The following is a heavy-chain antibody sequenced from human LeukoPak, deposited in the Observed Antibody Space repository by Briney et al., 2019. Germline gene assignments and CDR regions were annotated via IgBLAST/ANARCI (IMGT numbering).Heavy chain of an antibody. D-gene: IGHD2-2*01. CDR1: GFTFSIYW. CDR3: ARGNACDY. CDR2: IKQDGSGK. J-gene: IGHJ4*02. Sequence: AGGSLRLSCAASGFTFSIYWMTWVRQAPRKGLEWVANIKQDGSGKYYVDSVKGRFTISSDNAKNSLYLQMNSLRAEDTAVYYCARGNACDYWGQGTLVTVSS. V-gene: IGHV3-7*01.